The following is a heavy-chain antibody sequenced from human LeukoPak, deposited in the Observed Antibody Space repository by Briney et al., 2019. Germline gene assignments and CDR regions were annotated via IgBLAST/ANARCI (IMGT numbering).Heavy chain of an antibody. Sequence: PGGSLRLSCAASGFTFSSYGMHWVRQAPGKGLEWVAFIRYDGSNKYYADSVKGRFIIYRDNSKNTLSLQMNSLRAEDTAIYYCATNYGDYVNWFDPWGQGTLVTVSS. CDR3: ATNYGDYVNWFDP. J-gene: IGHJ5*02. CDR2: IRYDGSNK. CDR1: GFTFSSYG. D-gene: IGHD4-17*01. V-gene: IGHV3-30*02.